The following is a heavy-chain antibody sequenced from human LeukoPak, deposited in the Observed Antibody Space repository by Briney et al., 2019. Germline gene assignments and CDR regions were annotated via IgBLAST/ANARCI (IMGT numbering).Heavy chain of an antibody. CDR2: ISSSSTYI. CDR3: ASEGYDFWSGYYLY. J-gene: IGHJ4*02. Sequence: GGSLRLSCAASEFTFSSYSMNWVRQAPGKGLEWVSSISSSSTYISYADSVKGRFTISRDNAKNSLYLQMNSLRAEDTAVYYCASEGYDFWSGYYLYWGQGTLVTVSS. D-gene: IGHD3-3*01. V-gene: IGHV3-21*01. CDR1: EFTFSSYS.